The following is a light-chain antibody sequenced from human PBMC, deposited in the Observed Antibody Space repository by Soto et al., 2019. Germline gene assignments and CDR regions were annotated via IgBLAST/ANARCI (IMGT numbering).Light chain of an antibody. CDR3: QQANRFPLT. Sequence: DIQMTQSPSSLSASVGDRVTITCRASQSISSYLNWYQQKPGKAPKLLIYAASSLQSGVPSRVSGSGSGTDFTLTISSLQPEDFATYYCQQANRFPLTFGGGTKVDIK. CDR1: QSISSY. V-gene: IGKV1-39*01. CDR2: AAS. J-gene: IGKJ4*01.